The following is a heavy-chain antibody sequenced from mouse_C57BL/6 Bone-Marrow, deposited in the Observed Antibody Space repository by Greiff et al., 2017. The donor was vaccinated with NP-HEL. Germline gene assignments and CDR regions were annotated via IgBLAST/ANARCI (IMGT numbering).Heavy chain of an antibody. J-gene: IGHJ1*03. D-gene: IGHD1-1*01. Sequence: QVHVKQSGAELVKPGASVKLSCKASGYTFTSYWMQWVKQRPGQGLEWIGEIDHSDSYTNYNQKFKGKATLTVDTSSSTAYMQLSSLTSEDSAVYYCARPLYYYGRGYFDVWGTGTTVTVSS. V-gene: IGHV1-50*01. CDR1: GYTFTSYW. CDR3: ARPLYYYGRGYFDV. CDR2: IDHSDSYT.